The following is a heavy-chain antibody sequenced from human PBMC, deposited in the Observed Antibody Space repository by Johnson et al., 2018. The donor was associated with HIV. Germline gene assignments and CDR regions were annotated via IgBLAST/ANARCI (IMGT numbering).Heavy chain of an antibody. V-gene: IGHV3-7*03. CDR3: ARDSYSYWGDAFDI. D-gene: IGHD7-27*01. J-gene: IGHJ3*02. CDR2: INQDGSEK. Sequence: EVQLVESGGGLVQPGGSLRLSCAASGFTFRNYWMSWVRQAPGKGLEWVANINQDGSEKYYVDSVKGRFTISRDNAKNSLYLQMNSLRAEDTAAYYCARDSYSYWGDAFDIWGQGTMVTVSS. CDR1: GFTFRNYW.